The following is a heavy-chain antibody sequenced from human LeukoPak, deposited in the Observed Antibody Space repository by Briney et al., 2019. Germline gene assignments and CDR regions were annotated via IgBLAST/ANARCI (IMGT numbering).Heavy chain of an antibody. CDR2: ILSSGTT. J-gene: IGHJ4*02. D-gene: IGHD1-7*01. V-gene: IGHV4-59*08. CDR3: ARRATSGNYQMLHFDS. CDR1: GGAISSYY. Sequence: SETLSLTCTVSGGAISSYYWSWLRLSPGKGLEWIGYILSSGTTNYNPSLKSRVTMSLDTSKNQFSLTLSSVTAADTAIYYCARRATSGNYQMLHFDSWGQGILVTVSS.